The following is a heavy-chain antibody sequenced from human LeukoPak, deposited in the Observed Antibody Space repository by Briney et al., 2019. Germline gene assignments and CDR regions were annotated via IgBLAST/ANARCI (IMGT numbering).Heavy chain of an antibody. CDR2: IYSSGNT. V-gene: IGHV4-39*01. D-gene: IGHD3-3*01. J-gene: IGHJ5*02. Sequence: PSETLSLTCTVSGGSISTTNYYWGWIRQPPGRDLEWIGSIYSSGNTYYNPSLESRVTVSVDTSKNQLSLKLTSATAADTSVYYCARHSGLRSPFDPWGQGTLVTVSS. CDR3: ARHSGLRSPFDP. CDR1: GGSISTTNYY.